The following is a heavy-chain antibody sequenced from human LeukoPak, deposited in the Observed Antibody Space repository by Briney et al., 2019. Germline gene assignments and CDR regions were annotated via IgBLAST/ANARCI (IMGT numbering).Heavy chain of an antibody. CDR1: GGSFSGYY. D-gene: IGHD6-6*01. J-gene: IGHJ4*02. CDR3: ARKSVASDY. V-gene: IGHV4-34*01. Sequence: SETLSLTCAVYGGSFSGYYWSWIRQPPGKGLEWIGEINHSGSTNYNPSLKSRVTISVDTSKNQFSLKLTSVTAADTAVYYCARKSVASDYWGQGTLVTVSS. CDR2: INHSGST.